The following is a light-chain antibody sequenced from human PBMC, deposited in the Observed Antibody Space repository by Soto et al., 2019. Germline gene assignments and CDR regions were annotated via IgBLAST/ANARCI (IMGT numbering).Light chain of an antibody. V-gene: IGKV3-20*01. Sequence: DTVFTPSPGTLSLSPGEKASLSCRASETVNSNYLAWYQQKRGQAPRLLIYGASRRATGIPDRFSGSGSGTDFTLTITRLEPEDFAVYYCQQYGSSRTFGQGTKVDIK. J-gene: IGKJ1*01. CDR2: GAS. CDR3: QQYGSSRT. CDR1: ETVNSNY.